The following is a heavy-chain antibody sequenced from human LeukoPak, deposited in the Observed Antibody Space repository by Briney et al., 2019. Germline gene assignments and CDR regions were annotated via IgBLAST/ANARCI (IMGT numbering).Heavy chain of an antibody. Sequence: KSSETLSLTCTVSGGSISSYYWSWIRQPPGKGLEWIGYIYYSGMTNYNPSLKSRATISLDTSKNQFSLKLSSVTAADTAVYYCASADYDDYYIDFWGQGTLVTVSS. J-gene: IGHJ4*02. V-gene: IGHV4-59*01. CDR1: GGSISSYY. CDR2: IYYSGMT. D-gene: IGHD4-17*01. CDR3: ASADYDDYYIDF.